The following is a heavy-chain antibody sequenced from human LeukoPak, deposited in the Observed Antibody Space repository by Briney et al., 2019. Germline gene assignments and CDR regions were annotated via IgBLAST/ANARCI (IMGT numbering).Heavy chain of an antibody. V-gene: IGHV3-23*01. CDR1: RFTFSSYA. J-gene: IGHJ4*02. CDR2: ISGSGGST. D-gene: IGHD3-10*01. Sequence: GGSLRLSCAASRFTFSSYAMSWVRQAPGKGLEWVSAISGSGGSTYYADSVKGRFTISRDTSKNTLYLQMNSLRAEDTAVYYCAKAVDYYGSGTYDYWGQGTLVTVSS. CDR3: AKAVDYYGSGTYDY.